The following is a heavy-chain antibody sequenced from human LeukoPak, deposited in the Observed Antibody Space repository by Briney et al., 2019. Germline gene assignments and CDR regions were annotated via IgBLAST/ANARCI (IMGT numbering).Heavy chain of an antibody. CDR1: VFTFNNYW. Sequence: GGSLRLSCAASVFTFNNYWMTWFRQAPGKGLEWVANIKQDGTEIFYVDSVRGRFIISRDNAENSLYLQMNSLRVEDTAVYYCAKGSGSSCYSPCDYWGQGILVTVSS. CDR3: AKGSGSSCYSPCDY. J-gene: IGHJ4*02. V-gene: IGHV3-7*03. CDR2: IKQDGTEI. D-gene: IGHD2-15*01.